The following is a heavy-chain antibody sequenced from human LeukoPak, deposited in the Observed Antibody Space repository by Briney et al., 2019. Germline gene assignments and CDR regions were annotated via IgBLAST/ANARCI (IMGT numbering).Heavy chain of an antibody. CDR1: GFTFSSYW. CDR2: ISGSGGST. J-gene: IGHJ4*02. CDR3: AKAKRETDFDY. D-gene: IGHD1-26*01. V-gene: IGHV3-23*01. Sequence: GGSLRLSCAASGFTFSSYWMHWVRQAPGKGLEWVSAISGSGGSTYYADSVKGRFTISRDNSKNTLYLQMNSLRAEDTAVYYCAKAKRETDFDYWGQGTLVTVSS.